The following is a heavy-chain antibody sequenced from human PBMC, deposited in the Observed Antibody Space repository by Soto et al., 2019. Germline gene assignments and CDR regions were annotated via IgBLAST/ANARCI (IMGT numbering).Heavy chain of an antibody. V-gene: IGHV1-3*01. CDR2: IHAGNGNT. CDR1: GYTFTRYA. CDR3: ATENLILGVIAFSS. D-gene: IGHD3-10*01. Sequence: QVQLVQSGAELKKPGASVNISCKASGYTFTRYAMHWLRQAPGQRLEWMGWIHAGNGNTKYSQNFQGRVTITSDTSASTAYLELNSLRSEDTAFYYCATENLILGVIAFSSWGQGTLVTVSS. J-gene: IGHJ5*02.